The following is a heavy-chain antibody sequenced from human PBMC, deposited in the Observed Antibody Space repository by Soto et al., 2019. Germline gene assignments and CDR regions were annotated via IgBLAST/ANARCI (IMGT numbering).Heavy chain of an antibody. CDR1: GFTFSNYA. Sequence: GGSLRLSCAASGFTFSNYAMSWVRQAPGKGLEWVSAISGSGGSTYYADSVKGRFTISRDNSKNTLYLQMNSLRAEDTAVYYCARDDYDILTGHGGYYYYGMDVWGQGTTVTVSS. CDR3: ARDDYDILTGHGGYYYYGMDV. V-gene: IGHV3-23*01. J-gene: IGHJ6*02. D-gene: IGHD3-9*01. CDR2: ISGSGGST.